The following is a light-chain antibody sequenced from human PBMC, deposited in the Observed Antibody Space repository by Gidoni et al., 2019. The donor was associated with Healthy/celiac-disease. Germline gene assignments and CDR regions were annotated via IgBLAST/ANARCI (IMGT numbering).Light chain of an antibody. CDR3: QQSYSTPIT. CDR1: QSISKD. J-gene: IGKJ5*01. Sequence: DIQMTQSPSSLSASVGDRVTITCRASQSISKDLNWYQQKPGKAPKLLIYDSSSLQSGVPSRFSGSGSGTYFTLTISSLQPEDVATYYCQQSYSTPITFGQGTQLEIK. V-gene: IGKV1-39*01. CDR2: DSS.